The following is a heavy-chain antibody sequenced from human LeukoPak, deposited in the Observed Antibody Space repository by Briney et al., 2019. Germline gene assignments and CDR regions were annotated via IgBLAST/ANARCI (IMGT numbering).Heavy chain of an antibody. Sequence: GGSLRLSCAASGFTFSSYAMSWVRQAPGKGLEWVSAISGSGGSIYYADSVMGRFTISRDNSKNTLYLQMNSLRAEDTAVYYCAKALIVGATRGDYFDYWGQGTLVTVSS. CDR1: GFTFSSYA. CDR2: ISGSGGSI. J-gene: IGHJ4*02. D-gene: IGHD1-26*01. V-gene: IGHV3-23*01. CDR3: AKALIVGATRGDYFDY.